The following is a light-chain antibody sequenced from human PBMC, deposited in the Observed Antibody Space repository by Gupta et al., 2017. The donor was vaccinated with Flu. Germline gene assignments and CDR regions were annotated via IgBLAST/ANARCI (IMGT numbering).Light chain of an antibody. J-gene: IGLJ2*01. V-gene: IGLV3-9*01. Sequence: LGQTSSITCGGNNIENRNVHWYQQKPGQAPVLVIYRDISRPAGIPERFSGSNSVNTATLTISGAQAGDEADYYCQVWDSSTEVFGGGTKLTVL. CDR3: QVWDSSTEV. CDR2: RDI. CDR1: NIENRN.